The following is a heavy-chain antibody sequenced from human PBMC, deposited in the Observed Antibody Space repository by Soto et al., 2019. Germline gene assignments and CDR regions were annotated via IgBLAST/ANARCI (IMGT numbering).Heavy chain of an antibody. CDR3: ATPQNWEGCPDS. D-gene: IGHD7-27*01. V-gene: IGHV1-3*01. CDR2: INVGNGNT. Sequence: QVQFVQSGAEAKKPGASVKVSCKTPGYTFHRYNIHWVRQAPGQRLEWMGWINVGNGNTRYSQKFQGRLTLTGDTPGNTAYLELNSLISEDTAVYYCATPQNWEGCPDSWGPGTLVTVS. CDR1: GYTFHRYN. J-gene: IGHJ4*02.